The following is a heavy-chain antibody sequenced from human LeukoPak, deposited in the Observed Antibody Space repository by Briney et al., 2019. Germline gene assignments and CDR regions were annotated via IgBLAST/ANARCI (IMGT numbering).Heavy chain of an antibody. CDR2: VRGSGSGT. CDR1: GFTFSTYA. V-gene: IGHV3-23*01. D-gene: IGHD5-12*01. J-gene: IGHJ4*02. CDR3: AKTSRRNSAYDSPFDS. Sequence: GGSLRLSCAVSGFTFSTYAMSWVRQAPGKGLEWVSAVRGSGSGTYYADSVKGRFTISRDNSKNTLYLQMNSLRAEETAIYYCAKTSRRNSAYDSPFDSWGQGTLVTVSS.